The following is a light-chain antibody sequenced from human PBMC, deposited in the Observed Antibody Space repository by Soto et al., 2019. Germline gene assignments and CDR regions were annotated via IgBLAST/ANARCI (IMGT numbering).Light chain of an antibody. Sequence: VLTQSPATPSVSPRERATLSCSASQSVSSSLGWYQQKPGQAPRFLIYGASTRATGIPARFSGSGYGTEFTSTISSLQSEDVAVYYCQQYNNWPPITFGQGTRLEIK. CDR2: GAS. CDR3: QQYNNWPPIT. V-gene: IGKV3-15*01. CDR1: QSVSSS. J-gene: IGKJ5*01.